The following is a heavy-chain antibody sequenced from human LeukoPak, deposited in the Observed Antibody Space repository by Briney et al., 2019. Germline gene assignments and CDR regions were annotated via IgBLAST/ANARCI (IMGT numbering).Heavy chain of an antibody. Sequence: GASLRLSCAASGFTFSDHYMDWVRQAPGKGLEWVGRTKNKVKSYTTEYAASVTGRFSISRDDSKNLLFLQMNSLKPEDTAVYYCLAWIEGVGYWGQGTLVTVSS. CDR3: LAWIEGVGY. D-gene: IGHD5-12*01. J-gene: IGHJ4*02. V-gene: IGHV3-72*01. CDR1: GFTFSDHY. CDR2: TKNKVKSYTT.